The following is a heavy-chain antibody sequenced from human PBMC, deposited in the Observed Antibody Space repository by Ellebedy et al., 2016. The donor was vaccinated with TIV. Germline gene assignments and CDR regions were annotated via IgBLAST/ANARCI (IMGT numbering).Heavy chain of an antibody. Sequence: GESPKISCAASRFTFYSYWMHWVRQAPGQGLVWVSHITGDGTTTTYADSVKGRFTISSDNAKSTLYLQMNSLRAEDTAVYYCARGSGNGYVYDYWGQGTLVTVSS. CDR3: ARGSGNGYVYDY. V-gene: IGHV3-74*01. D-gene: IGHD5-12*01. J-gene: IGHJ4*02. CDR2: ITGDGTTT. CDR1: RFTFYSYW.